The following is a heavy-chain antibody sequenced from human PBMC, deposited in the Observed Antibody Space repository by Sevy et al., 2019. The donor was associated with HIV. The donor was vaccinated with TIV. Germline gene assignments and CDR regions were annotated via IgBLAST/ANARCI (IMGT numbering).Heavy chain of an antibody. D-gene: IGHD3-10*01. CDR2: ISWNSGSI. CDR3: AKTPSGYYYGSGRVYFDY. CDR1: GFTFDDYA. J-gene: IGHJ4*02. V-gene: IGHV3-9*01. Sequence: GGSLRLSCAASGFTFDDYAMHWVRQAPGKGLEWVSGISWNSGSIGYADSVKGRFTISRDNTKNSLYLQMNSLRAEDTALYYCAKTPSGYYYGSGRVYFDYWGQGTLVTVSS.